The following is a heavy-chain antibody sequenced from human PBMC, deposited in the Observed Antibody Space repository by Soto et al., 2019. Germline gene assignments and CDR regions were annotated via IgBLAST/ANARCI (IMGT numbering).Heavy chain of an antibody. Sequence: ASVKVSCKASGYTFTGYYMHWVRQAPGQGLEWMGWINPNSGGTSYAQKFQGWVTMTRDTSISTAYMELSRLRSDDTAVYYCARAPLDDSSGSRLVEFDYWGQGALV. D-gene: IGHD3-22*01. CDR1: GYTFTGYY. J-gene: IGHJ4*02. V-gene: IGHV1-2*04. CDR2: INPNSGGT. CDR3: ARAPLDDSSGSRLVEFDY.